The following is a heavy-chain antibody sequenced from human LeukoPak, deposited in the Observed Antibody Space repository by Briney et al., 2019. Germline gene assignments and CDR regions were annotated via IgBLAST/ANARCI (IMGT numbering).Heavy chain of an antibody. V-gene: IGHV3-21*01. D-gene: IGHD3-3*01. Sequence: PGGSLRLSCAASEFTFSSYAMIWVRQAPGKGLEWVSSISSSSRYIYYADSVKGRFTISRDNTKNSLFLQMNSLRAEDTAVYYCARFGTYDSWSGYYTVDYWGQGTLVTVSS. CDR3: ARFGTYDSWSGYYTVDY. CDR1: EFTFSSYA. CDR2: ISSSSRYI. J-gene: IGHJ4*02.